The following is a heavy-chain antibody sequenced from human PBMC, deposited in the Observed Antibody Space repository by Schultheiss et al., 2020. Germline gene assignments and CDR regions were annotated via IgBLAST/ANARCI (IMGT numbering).Heavy chain of an antibody. D-gene: IGHD2-21*02. J-gene: IGHJ5*02. CDR2: IYYSGST. CDR1: GGSISSSSYY. CDR3: ARDGRDWRTFDP. V-gene: IGHV4-39*02. Sequence: SETLSLTCTVSGGSISSSSYYWGWIRQPPGKGLEWIGSIYYSGSTYYNPSLKSRVTISVDTSKNQFSLKLSSVTAADTAVYYCARDGRDWRTFDPWGQGTLVTVSS.